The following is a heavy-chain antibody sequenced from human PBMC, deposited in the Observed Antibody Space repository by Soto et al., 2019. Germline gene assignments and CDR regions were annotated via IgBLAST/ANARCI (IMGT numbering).Heavy chain of an antibody. CDR3: ARGQYSSGRYDN. J-gene: IGHJ4*02. V-gene: IGHV3-53*02. D-gene: IGHD6-19*01. CDR1: GFTVSNNY. CDR2: LYSGGGT. Sequence: EVQLVETGGGLIQPGGSLRLSCAASGFTVSNNYMSWVRQAPGTGLEWVSVLYSGGGTSYADSVRGRFTISKDNSRNTLYLQMNGLRVEDTAVYYCARGQYSSGRYDNWGQGTLVTVSS.